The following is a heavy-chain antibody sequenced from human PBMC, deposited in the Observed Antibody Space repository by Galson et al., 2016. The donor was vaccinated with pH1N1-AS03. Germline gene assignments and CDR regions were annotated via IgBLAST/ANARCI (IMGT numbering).Heavy chain of an antibody. D-gene: IGHD4-17*01. V-gene: IGHV3-74*01. CDR2: IISDGRRT. J-gene: IGHJ4*02. CDR1: GFTFSSNW. Sequence: SLRLSCAASGFTFSSNWMHWVRQAPGKGLVWVSRIISDGRRTSYADSVKGRFTVSRDNDRNMLYLEMNSLRVEDTAIYYCGSSDYGDPIEFWGQGALVTVSS. CDR3: GSSDYGDPIEF.